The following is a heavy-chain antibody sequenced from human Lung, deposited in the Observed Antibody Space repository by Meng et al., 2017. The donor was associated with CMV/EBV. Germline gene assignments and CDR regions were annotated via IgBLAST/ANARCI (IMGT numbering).Heavy chain of an antibody. CDR3: ARVSGIAVAGTLGFGYYYYGMEV. D-gene: IGHD6-19*01. J-gene: IGHJ6*01. CDR2: IKQDGSEK. V-gene: IGHV3-7*01. Sequence: GEXXKISCAASGFTFSSYWMSWVRQAPGKGLEWVANIKQDGSEKYYVDSVKGRFTISRDNAKNSLYLQMNSLRAEDTAVYYCARVSGIAVAGTLGFGYYYYGMEVWXQGNXVNGAS. CDR1: GFTFSSYW.